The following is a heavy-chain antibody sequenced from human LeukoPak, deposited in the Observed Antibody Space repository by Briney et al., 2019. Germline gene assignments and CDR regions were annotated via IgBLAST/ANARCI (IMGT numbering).Heavy chain of an antibody. CDR1: GYTFTGYY. V-gene: IGHV1-2*02. J-gene: IGHJ4*02. CDR2: INPNSGGT. CDR3: ARDPRDYGDPVSFDY. D-gene: IGHD4-17*01. Sequence: GASVKVSCKASGYTFTGYYMHWVRQAPGQGLEWMGWINPNSGGTNYAQKFQGRVTMTRDTSISTAYMELSRLRSDDTAVYYCARDPRDYGDPVSFDYWGQGTLVTVSS.